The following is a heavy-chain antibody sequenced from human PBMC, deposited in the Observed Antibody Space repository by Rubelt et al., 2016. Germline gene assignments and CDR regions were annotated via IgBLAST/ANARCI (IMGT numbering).Heavy chain of an antibody. Sequence: QVQLQQWGAGLLKPSETLSLTCAVYGGSFSGYYWSWIRQPPGKGLEWIGETNHSGSTNYNPSLKGGVHIAVDTAKNQSSLKLSPGTAADTAVYYCARTRRKMVVVIMGYDYWGQGTLVTVSS. J-gene: IGHJ4*02. CDR1: GGSFSGYY. V-gene: IGHV4-34*01. CDR3: ARTRRKMVVVIMGYDY. CDR2: TNHSGST. D-gene: IGHD3-22*01.